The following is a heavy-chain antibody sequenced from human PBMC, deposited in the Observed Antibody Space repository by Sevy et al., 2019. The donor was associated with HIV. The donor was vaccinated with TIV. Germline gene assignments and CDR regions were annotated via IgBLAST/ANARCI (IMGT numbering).Heavy chain of an antibody. CDR3: ARGPPDGSYDYFDY. CDR2: ISGSSNYL. Sequence: GESLKISCAASGFTFSSYNMNWVRQAPGKGLEWVSSISGSSNYLYYAESVKGRFIISRDNAKNTLYLQMNSLRADDTAVYYCARGPPDGSYDYFDYWGQGTLVTVSS. J-gene: IGHJ4*02. D-gene: IGHD1-26*01. V-gene: IGHV3-21*06. CDR1: GFTFSSYN.